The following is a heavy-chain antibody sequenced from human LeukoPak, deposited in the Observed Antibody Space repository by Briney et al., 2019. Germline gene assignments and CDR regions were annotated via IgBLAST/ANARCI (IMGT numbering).Heavy chain of an antibody. D-gene: IGHD2-2*01. CDR2: ISSSGSTI. V-gene: IGHV3-11*01. CDR3: ARVACSSTSCYVYYYYYMDV. CDR1: GFTFSDYY. J-gene: IGHJ6*03. Sequence: GGSLRLSCAASGFTFSDYYMSWIRQAPGKALEWVSYISSSGSTIYYAASVKGRFTISRDNAKNSLYLQMNSLRAEDTAVYYWARVACSSTSCYVYYYYYMDVWGKGTAVTVSS.